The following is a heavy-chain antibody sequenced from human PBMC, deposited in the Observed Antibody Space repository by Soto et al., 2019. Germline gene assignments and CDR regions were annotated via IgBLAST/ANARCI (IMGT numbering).Heavy chain of an antibody. Sequence: QVHLVQSGAEVKKPGASVKVSCKGSGYGFTTYGITWVRQAPGQGLEWMAWISAHNGNTNYAQKLQGRVTVTRDTSTSTAYMELGSLRSDDTAVYYCARGRYGDYWGQGAQVTVSS. V-gene: IGHV1-18*01. CDR1: GYGFTTYG. CDR3: ARGRYGDY. J-gene: IGHJ4*02. CDR2: ISAHNGNT. D-gene: IGHD1-1*01.